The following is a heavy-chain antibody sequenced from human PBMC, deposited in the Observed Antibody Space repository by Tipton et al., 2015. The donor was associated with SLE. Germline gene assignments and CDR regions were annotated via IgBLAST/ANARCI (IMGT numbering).Heavy chain of an antibody. D-gene: IGHD5-24*01. CDR3: ARDREMSSGENRFDP. CDR1: GGSFTSNY. Sequence: TLSLTCTVSGGSFTSNYWSWIRQPPGKGLEWIGCMHYSGSSAYNASLRSRVTILVDTSKKQISLKLTSVTAADTAIYYCARDREMSSGENRFDPWGQGTLVTVSS. CDR2: MHYSGSS. J-gene: IGHJ5*02. V-gene: IGHV4-59*01.